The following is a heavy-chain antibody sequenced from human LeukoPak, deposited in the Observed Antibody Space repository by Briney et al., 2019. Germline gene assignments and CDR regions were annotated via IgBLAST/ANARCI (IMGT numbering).Heavy chain of an antibody. V-gene: IGHV4-39*07. J-gene: IGHJ5*02. Sequence: KPSETLSLTCTVSGGSISSSSYYWGWIRQPPGKGLEWIGSIYYSGSTYYNPSLKSRVTISVDTSKNQFSLKLSSVTAADTAVYYCANGGYCSSTSCYPNWFDPWGQGTLVTVSS. CDR1: GGSISSSSYY. CDR2: IYYSGST. D-gene: IGHD2-2*01. CDR3: ANGGYCSSTSCYPNWFDP.